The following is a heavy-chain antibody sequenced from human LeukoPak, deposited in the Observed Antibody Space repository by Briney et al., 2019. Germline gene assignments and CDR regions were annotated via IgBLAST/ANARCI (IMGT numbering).Heavy chain of an antibody. CDR2: ISSSSSTI. V-gene: IGHV3-48*01. CDR3: ARVFYCGGDCYSPYYFDY. CDR1: GFTFSSYE. J-gene: IGHJ4*02. Sequence: GGSLRLSCAASGFTFSSYEMNWVRQAPGKGLEWVSYISSSSSTIYYADSVKGRFTISRDNAKNSLYLQMNSLRAEDTAVYYCARVFYCGGDCYSPYYFDYWGQGTLVTVSS. D-gene: IGHD2-21*02.